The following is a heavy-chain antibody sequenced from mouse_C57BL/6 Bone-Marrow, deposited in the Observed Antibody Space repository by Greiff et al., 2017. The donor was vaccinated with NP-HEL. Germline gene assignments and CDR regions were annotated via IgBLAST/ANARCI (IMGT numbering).Heavy chain of an antibody. V-gene: IGHV5-16*01. CDR2: INYDGSST. J-gene: IGHJ4*01. Sequence: EVKLMESEGGLVQPGSSMKLSCTASGFTFSDYYMAWVRQVPEKGLEWVANINYDGSSTYYLDSLKSRFIISRDNAKNILYLQMSSLKSEDTATYYCATDGRGGAMDYWGQGTSVTVSS. CDR3: ATDGRGGAMDY. CDR1: GFTFSDYY.